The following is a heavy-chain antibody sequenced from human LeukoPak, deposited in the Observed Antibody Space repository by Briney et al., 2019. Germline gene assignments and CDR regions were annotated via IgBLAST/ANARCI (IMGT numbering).Heavy chain of an antibody. D-gene: IGHD3-10*01. CDR1: GFPFSNYS. CDR2: ISSGSRYI. V-gene: IGHV3-21*01. J-gene: IGHJ3*02. Sequence: PGGSLRLSCVASGFPFSNYSMNWVRQAPGKGLEWVSSISSGSRYIDYADSVKGRVTVSRDNAKNSLYLQMNSLRAEDTAVYYCVRDPIVFRGLFPSDTFDIWGQGTMVTVSS. CDR3: VRDPIVFRGLFPSDTFDI.